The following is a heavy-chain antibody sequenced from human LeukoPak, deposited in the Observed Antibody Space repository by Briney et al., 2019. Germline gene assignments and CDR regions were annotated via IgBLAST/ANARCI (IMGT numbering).Heavy chain of an antibody. D-gene: IGHD3-22*01. V-gene: IGHV3-7*04. CDR3: ARNGDYDGRGFYYFFDH. CDR2: IKQDGSEK. Sequence: GGSLRLSCAASGFTFSSYWMSWVRQAPGKGVEWVANIKQDGSEKYYVDSVKGRFTISRDNAKNSLSLQMNSLRAEDTAVYYCARNGDYDGRGFYYFFDHWGRGTLVTVSS. CDR1: GFTFSSYW. J-gene: IGHJ4*02.